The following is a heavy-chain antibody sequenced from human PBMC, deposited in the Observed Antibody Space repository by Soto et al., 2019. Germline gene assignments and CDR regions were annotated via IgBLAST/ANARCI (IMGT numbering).Heavy chain of an antibody. CDR2: ISSGGSA. D-gene: IGHD1-26*01. J-gene: IGHJ3*02. Sequence: PGGSLRLSCAASGFTVSSNYMSWVRQAPGKGLDWVSLISSGGSAYYADSVKGRFTISRDNSKNTLYLQMNSLRAEDTAVYYCAKKSGSWGTDAFDIWGQGTMVTVSS. V-gene: IGHV3-53*01. CDR3: AKKSGSWGTDAFDI. CDR1: GFTVSSNY.